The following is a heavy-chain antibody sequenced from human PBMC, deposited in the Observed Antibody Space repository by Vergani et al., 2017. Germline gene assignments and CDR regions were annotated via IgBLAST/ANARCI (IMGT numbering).Heavy chain of an antibody. CDR3: ARDGMYTAEKDPKNAFHV. J-gene: IGHJ3*01. CDR2: IDRTGRT. D-gene: IGHD2-2*02. V-gene: IGHV4-38-2*02. Sequence: QVQLQESGPRLVKPSGTLSLICSVSGYSISSGYFWGWIRQSPGKGLEWLGTIDRTGRTHLSPSLKSRLTISVDTTKNQFSLRLTSATAADTAVYFCARDGMYTAEKDPKNAFHVWGQGTRVSV. CDR1: GYSISSGYF.